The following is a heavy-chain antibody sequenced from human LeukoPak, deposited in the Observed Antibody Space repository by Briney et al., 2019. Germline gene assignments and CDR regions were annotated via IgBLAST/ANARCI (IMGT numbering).Heavy chain of an antibody. CDR1: GYTFTSYG. CDR2: ISAYNGNT. D-gene: IGHD3-10*01. Sequence: ASVKVSCKASGYTFTSYGISWVRQAPGQGLEWMGWISAYNGNTNYAQKLQGRDTMTTDTSTSTAYMELRSLRSDDTAVYYCARPHYGSGVLHSYYYGMDVWGQGTTVTVSS. J-gene: IGHJ6*02. CDR3: ARPHYGSGVLHSYYYGMDV. V-gene: IGHV1-18*01.